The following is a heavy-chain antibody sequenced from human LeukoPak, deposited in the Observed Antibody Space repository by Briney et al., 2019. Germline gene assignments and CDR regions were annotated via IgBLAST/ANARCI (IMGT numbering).Heavy chain of an antibody. V-gene: IGHV3-23*01. CDR1: GLTFSNFA. D-gene: IGHD3-22*01. J-gene: IGHJ2*01. CDR2: ITGYGAT. Sequence: GGSLRLSCAASGLTFSNFAMMWVRQAPGTGRQWVSLITGYGATYYADCVKGRFTITRDNSKNTLYLQMNSLRAEDTAVYYCAKVGIRISLIVVVFTTADDWYFDLWGRGTLVTVS. CDR3: AKVGIRISLIVVVFTTADDWYFDL.